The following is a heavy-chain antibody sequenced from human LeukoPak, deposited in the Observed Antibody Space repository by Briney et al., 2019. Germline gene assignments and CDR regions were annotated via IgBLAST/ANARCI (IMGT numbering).Heavy chain of an antibody. CDR2: ISSTSTTL. V-gene: IGHV3-48*01. CDR3: ARLEEDYDILTGYYPRPDYGMDV. CDR1: GFTFSSSS. Sequence: PGGSLRLSCAASGFTFSSSSMNWVRQAPGKGLEWVSYISSTSTTLYYADSVRGRFTISRDNAKNSLYLQMNSLRAKDTAVYYCARLEEDYDILTGYYPRPDYGMDVWGQGTTVTVSS. J-gene: IGHJ6*02. D-gene: IGHD3-9*01.